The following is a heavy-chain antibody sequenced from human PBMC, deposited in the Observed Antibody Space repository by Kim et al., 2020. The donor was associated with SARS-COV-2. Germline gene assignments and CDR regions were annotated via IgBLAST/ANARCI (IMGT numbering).Heavy chain of an antibody. Sequence: GGSLRLSCAASGFTFSSYAMHWVRQAPGKGLEWVAVISYDGSNKYYADSVKGRFTISRDNSKNTLYLQMNSLRAEDTAVYYCARDPGYCSSTSCYRKGY. CDR3: ARDPGYCSSTSCYRKGY. CDR1: GFTFSSYA. D-gene: IGHD2-2*02. V-gene: IGHV3-30*04. J-gene: IGHJ4*03. CDR2: ISYDGSNK.